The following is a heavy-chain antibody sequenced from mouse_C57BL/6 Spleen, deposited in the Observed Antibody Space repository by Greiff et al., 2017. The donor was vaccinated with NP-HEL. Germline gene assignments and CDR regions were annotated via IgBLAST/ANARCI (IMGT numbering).Heavy chain of an antibody. CDR3: ARDSPITTPFAY. D-gene: IGHD1-1*01. V-gene: IGHV5-4*01. J-gene: IGHJ3*01. CDR2: ISDGGSYT. Sequence: EVKLVESGGGLVKPGGSLKLSCAASGFTFSSYAMSWVRQTPEKRLEWVATISDGGSYTYYPDNVKGRFTISRDNAKNNLYLQMSHLKAEDTAMYYCARDSPITTPFAYWGQGTLVTVSA. CDR1: GFTFSSYA.